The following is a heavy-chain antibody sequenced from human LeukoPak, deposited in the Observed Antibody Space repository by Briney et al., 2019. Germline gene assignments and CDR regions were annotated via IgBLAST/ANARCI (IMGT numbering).Heavy chain of an antibody. CDR2: IGGSGGST. D-gene: IGHD6-19*01. V-gene: IGHV3-23*01. CDR1: VFAFKNHA. CDR3: AKGGDSSGYYVILCFFDY. Sequence: GGSLRLTCAASVFAFKNHAMSWVRHAPGRGLEWFSSIGGSGGSTYYADSVRGRFTMSRDNSKNTLYLQMNSLRAEDTAVYFCAKGGDSSGYYVILCFFDYWGQGTLVTVSS. J-gene: IGHJ4*02.